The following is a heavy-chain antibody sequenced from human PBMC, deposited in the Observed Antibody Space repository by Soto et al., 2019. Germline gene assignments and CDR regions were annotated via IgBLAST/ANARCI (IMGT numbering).Heavy chain of an antibody. V-gene: IGHV1-46*03. D-gene: IGHD3-3*01. CDR1: GYTFTSYY. CDR2: INPSGGST. J-gene: IGHJ6*02. Sequence: GASVKVSCKASGYTFTSYYMHWVRQAPGQGLEWMGIINPSGGSTSYAQKFQGRVTMTRDTSTSTVYMELSSLRSEDTAVYYCAVVLFWSGYYTGPPSYYYYGMDVWGQGTTVTVSS. CDR3: AVVLFWSGYYTGPPSYYYYGMDV.